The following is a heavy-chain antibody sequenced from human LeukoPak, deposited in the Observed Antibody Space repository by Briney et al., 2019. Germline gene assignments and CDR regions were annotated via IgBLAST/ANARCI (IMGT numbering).Heavy chain of an antibody. J-gene: IGHJ5*02. D-gene: IGHD3-9*01. Sequence: SETLSLTCSVSGGSIRNYYWNWVRQPPGKGLEWIAYIYYSGATNYNPSLKSRVTIAADTSKMQLSLKLSSVTTADTAAYYCARMPDILTGLDLWGQGALVSVFS. V-gene: IGHV4-59*01. CDR3: ARMPDILTGLDL. CDR2: IYYSGAT. CDR1: GGSIRNYY.